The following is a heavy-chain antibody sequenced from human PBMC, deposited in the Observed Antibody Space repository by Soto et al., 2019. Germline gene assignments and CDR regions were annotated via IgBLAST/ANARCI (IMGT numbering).Heavy chain of an antibody. CDR3: ATNVGGVLRFLEWLGEDYYYYGMDV. CDR1: GYTFTSYY. Sequence: QVQLVQSGAEVKKPGASVKVSCKASGYTFTSYYMHWVRQAPGQGLEWMGIINPSGGSTSYAQKFQGRVTLTRATSTSTVYMELSSLRSEDTAVYYCATNVGGVLRFLEWLGEDYYYYGMDVWGQGTTVTVSS. D-gene: IGHD3-3*01. J-gene: IGHJ6*02. V-gene: IGHV1-46*01. CDR2: INPSGGST.